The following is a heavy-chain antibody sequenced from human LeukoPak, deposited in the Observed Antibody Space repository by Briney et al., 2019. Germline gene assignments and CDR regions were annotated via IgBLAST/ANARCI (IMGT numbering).Heavy chain of an antibody. Sequence: SETLSLTCAVYGGSFSGYYWSWIRQPPGKGPEWIGYIYYSGSSFYNPSLKSRLTISVDTSKNHFSLNLSSVTAADTAVYYCARRNDPYYFDYWGQGTLVTVSS. CDR3: ARRNDPYYFDY. V-gene: IGHV4-30-4*08. D-gene: IGHD3-16*01. CDR1: GGSFSGYY. CDR2: IYYSGSS. J-gene: IGHJ4*02.